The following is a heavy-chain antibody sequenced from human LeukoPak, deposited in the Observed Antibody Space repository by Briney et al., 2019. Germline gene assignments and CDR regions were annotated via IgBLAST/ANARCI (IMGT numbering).Heavy chain of an antibody. CDR2: ISYDGSNK. CDR3: ARGNDDSSSWPYYYYGMDV. D-gene: IGHD6-13*01. CDR1: GFTFSSYA. Sequence: GRSPRLSCAASGFTFSSYAMHWVRQAPGKGLEWVAVISYDGSNKYYADSVKGRFTISRDNSKNTLYLQMNSLRAEDTAVYYCARGNDDSSSWPYYYYGMDVWGQGTTVTVPS. J-gene: IGHJ6*02. V-gene: IGHV3-30-3*01.